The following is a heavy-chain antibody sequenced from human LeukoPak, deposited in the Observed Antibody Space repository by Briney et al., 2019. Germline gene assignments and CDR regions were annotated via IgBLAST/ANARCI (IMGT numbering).Heavy chain of an antibody. CDR1: GGSISSYY. V-gene: IGHV4-59*01. J-gene: IGHJ4*02. Sequence: SETLSLTCTVSGGSISSYYWSWIRQPLGKGLEWIGYIYYSGSTNYNPSLKSRVTISVDTSKNQFSLKLTSVTAADTAVYYCARVHSSSWFAPFDCWGQGTLVTVSS. CDR2: IYYSGST. CDR3: ARVHSSSWFAPFDC. D-gene: IGHD6-13*01.